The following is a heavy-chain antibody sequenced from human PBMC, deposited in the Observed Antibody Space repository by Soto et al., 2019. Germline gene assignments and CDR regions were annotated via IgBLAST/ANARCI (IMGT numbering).Heavy chain of an antibody. J-gene: IGHJ4*02. CDR1: GYSFTTYY. CDR2: MNPNSGNT. CDR3: ARKSPDCGGVYCFDY. V-gene: IGHV1-8*02. D-gene: IGHD2-21*01. Sequence: ASVKVSCKASGYSFTTYYMHWVRQATGQGLEWMGWMNPNSGNTGHAQKFQGRVTMTRNTSISTAYMELSSLRSEDTAVYYCARKSPDCGGVYCFDYWGQGTLVTVSS.